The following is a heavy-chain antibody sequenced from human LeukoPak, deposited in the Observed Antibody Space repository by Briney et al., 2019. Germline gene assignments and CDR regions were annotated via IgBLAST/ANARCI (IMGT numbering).Heavy chain of an antibody. V-gene: IGHV3-23*01. Sequence: PGGSLRLSCVASGFTFSSYAMSWVRQAPGKGLEWVSAISGSGGSTYYADSVKGRFTISRDNSKNTLYLQMNSLRAEDTAVYYCAKAFDIVVVPAASPHYYYYGMDVWGQGTTVTVSS. J-gene: IGHJ6*02. CDR1: GFTFSSYA. CDR3: AKAFDIVVVPAASPHYYYYGMDV. D-gene: IGHD2-2*01. CDR2: ISGSGGST.